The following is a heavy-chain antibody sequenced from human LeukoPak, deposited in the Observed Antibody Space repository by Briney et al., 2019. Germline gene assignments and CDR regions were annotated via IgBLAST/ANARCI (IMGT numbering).Heavy chain of an antibody. CDR3: ARVQDVVATTVSRWFDP. J-gene: IGHJ5*02. CDR1: GGSISSGGFY. CDR2: IYDSGSP. V-gene: IGHV4-31*03. D-gene: IGHD5-12*01. Sequence: SQTLSLTCTVSGGSISSGGFYWSWIRQHPGKGLEWIGYIYDSGSPYYNPPLKSRVSISVDTSKNQFSLEVSSVTAADTAVYYCARVQDVVATTVSRWFDPWGQGTLVTVSS.